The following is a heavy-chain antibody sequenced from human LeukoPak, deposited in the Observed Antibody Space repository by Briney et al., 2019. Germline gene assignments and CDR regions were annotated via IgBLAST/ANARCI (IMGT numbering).Heavy chain of an antibody. CDR2: IYYSGST. CDR1: GGSISSGGYY. V-gene: IGHV4-31*03. J-gene: IGHJ4*02. Sequence: SETLSNTCTVSGGSISSGGYYWSWIRQHPGKGLEWIGYIYYSGSTYYNPSLKSRVTISVDTSKNQFSLKLSSVTAADTAVYYCARDLGGTIHGPGGAVYLGQGTLVTVSS. D-gene: IGHD1-7*01. CDR3: ARDLGGTIHGPGGAVY.